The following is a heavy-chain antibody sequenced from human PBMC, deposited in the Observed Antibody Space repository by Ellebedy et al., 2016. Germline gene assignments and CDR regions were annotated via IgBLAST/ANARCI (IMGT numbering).Heavy chain of an antibody. CDR2: ISAGGGST. CDR3: LRDFLGF. J-gene: IGHJ4*02. D-gene: IGHD7-27*01. Sequence: GGSLRLXXAASGFTFSNSAMSWVRQAPGKGLHWVSAISAGGGSTYYATSVKGRFTISRDNSKNSLSLQMNSLRAEDTAVYYCLRDFLGFWGQGILVTVSS. CDR1: GFTFSNSA. V-gene: IGHV3-23*01.